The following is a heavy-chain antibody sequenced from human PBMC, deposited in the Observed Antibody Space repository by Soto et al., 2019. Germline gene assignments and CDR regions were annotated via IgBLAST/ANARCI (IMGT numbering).Heavy chain of an antibody. D-gene: IGHD2-2*01. CDR2: VDYSGST. CDR3: AREVTMQLYYFGS. CDR1: GASISTGPYF. V-gene: IGHV4-30-4*01. J-gene: IGHJ4*02. Sequence: SETLSLTCTVSGASISTGPYFWSWIRRPPGKGLEWIGYVDYSGSTYYNPSLESRLTMSVNTSQNHFSLQLSSVTAADTAVYFCAREVTMQLYYFGSRGQGPLVTV.